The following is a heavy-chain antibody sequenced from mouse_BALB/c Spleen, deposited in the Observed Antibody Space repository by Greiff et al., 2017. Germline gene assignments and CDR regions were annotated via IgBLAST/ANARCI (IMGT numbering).Heavy chain of an antibody. J-gene: IGHJ2*01. V-gene: IGHV2-2*02. CDR3: ARNWDY. Sequence: VQLQQSGPGLVQPSQSLSITCQSPGKGLEWLGVIWSGGSTDYNAAFISRLSISKDNSKSQVFFKMNSLQANDTAIYYCARNWDYWGQGTTLTVSS. CDR2: IWSGGST.